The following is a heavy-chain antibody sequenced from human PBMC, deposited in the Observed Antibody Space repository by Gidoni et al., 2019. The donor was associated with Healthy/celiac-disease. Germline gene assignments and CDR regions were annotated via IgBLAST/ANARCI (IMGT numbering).Heavy chain of an antibody. D-gene: IGHD3-22*01. CDR1: GFTFSSYA. J-gene: IGHJ3*02. Sequence: EVQLLESGGGLVQPGGSLRLSCAASGFTFSSYAMSWVRQAPGKGLEWVSAISGSGGSTYYADSVKGRFTISRDNSKNTLYLQMNSLRAEETAVYYCAKDRGIYYYDSSGDAFDIWGQGTMVTVSS. CDR2: ISGSGGST. V-gene: IGHV3-23*01. CDR3: AKDRGIYYYDSSGDAFDI.